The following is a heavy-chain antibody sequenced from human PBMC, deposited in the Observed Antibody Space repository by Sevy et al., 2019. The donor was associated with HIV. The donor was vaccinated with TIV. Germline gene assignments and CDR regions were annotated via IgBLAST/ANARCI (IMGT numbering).Heavy chain of an antibody. D-gene: IGHD3-16*01. V-gene: IGHV4-61*02. CDR3: ARGGSRAQSYYFDY. CDR1: GGSISSGSYY. J-gene: IGHJ4*02. CDR2: IYTSGST. Sequence: SETLSLTCTVSGGSISSGSYYWSWIRQPAGKGLEWIGRIYTSGSTNYNPSLKSRVTISVDTYKNQVSLKLSSVTAADTAVYYCARGGSRAQSYYFDYWGQGTLVTVSS.